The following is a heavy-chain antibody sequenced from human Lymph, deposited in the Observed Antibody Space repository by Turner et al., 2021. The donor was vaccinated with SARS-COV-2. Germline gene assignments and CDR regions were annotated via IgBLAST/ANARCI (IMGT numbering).Heavy chain of an antibody. CDR3: VKWDHYGGYHLDC. V-gene: IGHV3-64D*06. D-gene: IGHD5-12*01. CDR2: ISSNGGST. J-gene: IGHJ4*02. Sequence: EVQLVESGGGLVQPGGSLRLSCSASGFTFSSYAMHWVRQAPGKGLEYVSAISSNGGSTYYADSVKGRFTISRDNSKNTLYLQMSSLRAEDTALYYCVKWDHYGGYHLDCWGQGTLVTVSS. CDR1: GFTFSSYA.